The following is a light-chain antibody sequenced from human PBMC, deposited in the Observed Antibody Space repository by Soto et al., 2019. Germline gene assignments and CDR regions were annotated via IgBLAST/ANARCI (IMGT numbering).Light chain of an antibody. CDR2: GAS. CDR1: QSISSTY. J-gene: IGKJ1*01. V-gene: IGKV3-20*01. CDR3: QQYGSSPRT. Sequence: EIVLTQYPGILSLSPGERATLSCRASQSISSTYLAWYQQKPGQAPRLLIYGASSRATGIPDRFSGSGSGTEFTLTISRLEPEDFAVFYCQQYGSSPRTFGQGTKVDIK.